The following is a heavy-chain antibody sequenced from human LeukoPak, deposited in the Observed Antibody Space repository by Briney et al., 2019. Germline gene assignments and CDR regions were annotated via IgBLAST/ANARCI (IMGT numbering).Heavy chain of an antibody. CDR1: GYTFTSYG. V-gene: IGHV1-18*01. CDR2: ISGYNGNT. J-gene: IGHJ2*01. CDR3: ARDGYLDYGDDQYFDL. Sequence: ASVKVSCKASGYTFTSYGISWVRQAPGQGLEWMGWISGYNGNTNYAQKLQGRVTMTTDTSTSTAYMELRSLRSDDTAVYYCARDGYLDYGDDQYFDLWGRGTLVTVSS. D-gene: IGHD4-17*01.